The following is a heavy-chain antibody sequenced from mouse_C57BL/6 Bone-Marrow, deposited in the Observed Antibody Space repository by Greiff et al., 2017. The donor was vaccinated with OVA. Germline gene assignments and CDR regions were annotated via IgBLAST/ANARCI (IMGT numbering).Heavy chain of an antibody. Sequence: EVMLVESGGGLVKPGGSLKLSCAASGFTFSSYAMSWVRQTPEKRLEWVATISDGGSYTYYPDNVKGRFTISRDNAKNNLYLQMSHLKSEDTAMYYCARDRGYYDYDGRAMDYWGQGTSVTVSS. D-gene: IGHD2-4*01. J-gene: IGHJ4*01. V-gene: IGHV5-4*01. CDR1: GFTFSSYA. CDR3: ARDRGYYDYDGRAMDY. CDR2: ISDGGSYT.